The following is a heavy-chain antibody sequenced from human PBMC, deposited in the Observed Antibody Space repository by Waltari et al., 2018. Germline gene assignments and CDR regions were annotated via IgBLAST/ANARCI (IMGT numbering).Heavy chain of an antibody. Sequence: QLQLQESGPGLVKPSETLSLTCTVSGGSISSSSYYWGWIRQPPGKGLEWIGSIYYSGITYYNPSLKRRVTISVGTSKNQFALRLSSVTAADTAVYYCARRSSSPGYYYYGMDVWGQGTTVTVSS. CDR2: IYYSGIT. J-gene: IGHJ6*02. CDR1: GGSISSSSYY. CDR3: ARRSSSPGYYYYGMDV. D-gene: IGHD6-6*01. V-gene: IGHV4-39*01.